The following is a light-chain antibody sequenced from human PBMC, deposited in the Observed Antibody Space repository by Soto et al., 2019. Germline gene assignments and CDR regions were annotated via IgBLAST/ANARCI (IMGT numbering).Light chain of an antibody. J-gene: IGKJ1*01. V-gene: IGKV3-20*01. Sequence: EIVLTQSPGTLSSSPGERATLSCRASQSVSTSNLAWYQQRPGQAPRLLIYGASRRATGIPDRFSGSGSGTDFTLTINRLEPEDFALYYCQQYGSSPPTFGQGTKVDNK. CDR1: QSVSTSN. CDR2: GAS. CDR3: QQYGSSPPT.